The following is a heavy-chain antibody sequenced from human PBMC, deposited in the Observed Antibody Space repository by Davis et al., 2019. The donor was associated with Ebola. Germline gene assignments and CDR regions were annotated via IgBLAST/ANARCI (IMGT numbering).Heavy chain of an antibody. Sequence: ASVKVSCKASGGTFSSYAISWVRQAPGKGLEWMGWISAYNGNTNYAQKLQGRVTMTTDTSTSTAYMELRSLRSDDTAVYYCARAGGNWNYFDYWGQGTLVTVSS. CDR3: ARAGGNWNYFDY. CDR1: GGTFSSYA. CDR2: ISAYNGNT. D-gene: IGHD1-20*01. V-gene: IGHV1-18*01. J-gene: IGHJ4*02.